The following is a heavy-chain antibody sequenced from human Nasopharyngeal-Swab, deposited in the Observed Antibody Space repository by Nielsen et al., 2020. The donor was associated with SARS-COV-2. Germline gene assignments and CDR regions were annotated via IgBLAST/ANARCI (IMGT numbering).Heavy chain of an antibody. CDR3: ARADLAVAGTGGYYGMDV. CDR2: IRSKGNNYAT. V-gene: IGHV3-73*01. D-gene: IGHD6-19*01. CDR1: GFTFSDSA. J-gene: IGHJ6*02. Sequence: GESLKISCAASGFTFSDSAIHWVRQASGKGLEWVGRIRSKGNNYATAYAASVKGRFTIFRDDPTNTAFLQMNSLRAEDTAVYYCARADLAVAGTGGYYGMDVWGQGTAVTVSS.